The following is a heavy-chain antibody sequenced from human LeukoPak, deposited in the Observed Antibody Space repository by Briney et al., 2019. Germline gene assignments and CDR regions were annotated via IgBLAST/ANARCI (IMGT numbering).Heavy chain of an antibody. V-gene: IGHV3-48*03. J-gene: IGHJ6*03. Sequence: PGGSLRLSCAASGFTFSSYEMNWVRQAPGKGLEWVSCISSSGSTIYYTDSVKGRFTISRDNAKNSLYLQMNSLRAEDTAVYYCAREGSRGVVPAHYMDVWGKGTTVTVSS. CDR3: AREGSRGVVPAHYMDV. D-gene: IGHD2-2*01. CDR1: GFTFSSYE. CDR2: ISSSGSTI.